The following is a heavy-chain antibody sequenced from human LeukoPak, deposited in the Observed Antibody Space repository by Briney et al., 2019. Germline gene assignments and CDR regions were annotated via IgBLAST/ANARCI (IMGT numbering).Heavy chain of an antibody. CDR3: ARDAYYYGSGSYAPPDV. D-gene: IGHD3-10*01. Sequence: PGRSLRLSCAASGFTFSSYAMHWVRQAPGKGLEWVVVISYDGSNKYYADSVKGRFTISRDNSKNTLYLQMNSLRAEDTAVYYCARDAYYYGSGSYAPPDVWGKGTTATVSS. CDR1: GFTFSSYA. CDR2: ISYDGSNK. V-gene: IGHV3-30*04. J-gene: IGHJ6*04.